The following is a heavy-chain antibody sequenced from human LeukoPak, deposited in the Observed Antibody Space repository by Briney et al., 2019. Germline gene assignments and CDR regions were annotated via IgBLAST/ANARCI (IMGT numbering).Heavy chain of an antibody. D-gene: IGHD6-13*01. CDR2: IYPGDSDT. J-gene: IGHJ4*02. Sequence: GESLKISCKDSGHSFTSYWIGWVRQMPGKGLEWMGIIYPGDSDTRYSPSFQGQVTISADKSISTAYLQRSSLKASDTAMYYCARAKAYSSSRYYFDYWGQGTLVTVSS. V-gene: IGHV5-51*01. CDR3: ARAKAYSSSRYYFDY. CDR1: GHSFTSYW.